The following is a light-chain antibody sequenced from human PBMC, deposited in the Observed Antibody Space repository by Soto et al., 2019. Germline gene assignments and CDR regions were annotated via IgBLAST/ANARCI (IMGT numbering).Light chain of an antibody. CDR2: AAS. V-gene: IGKV1-39*01. J-gene: IGKJ4*01. CDR1: QSFSSY. CDR3: QQSYSTPPS. Sequence: DIQMTQSPSSLSASVGDRATITCRASQSFSSYLNWYKQKPGKAPKLLIYAASGLQSGVPSRFSGSGSGTDFPLTISSLQPDDFATYYCQQSYSTPPSLGGGTKVEIK.